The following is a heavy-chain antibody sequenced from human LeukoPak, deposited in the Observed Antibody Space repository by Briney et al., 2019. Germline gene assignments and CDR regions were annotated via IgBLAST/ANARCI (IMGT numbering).Heavy chain of an antibody. CDR1: GFIFSSYG. Sequence: GGSLRLSCTASGFIFSSYGMHWVRQAPGKGLEWVAVISYDGSNKYYADSVKGRFTISRDNSKNTLYVQMNSLRAEDTAVYNCARDPAKFWSGHDYWGQGTLVTVSS. CDR3: ARDPAKFWSGHDY. V-gene: IGHV3-30*03. J-gene: IGHJ4*02. D-gene: IGHD3-3*01. CDR2: ISYDGSNK.